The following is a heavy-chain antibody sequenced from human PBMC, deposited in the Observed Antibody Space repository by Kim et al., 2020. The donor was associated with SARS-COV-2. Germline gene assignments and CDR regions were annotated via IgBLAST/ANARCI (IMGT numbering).Heavy chain of an antibody. CDR2: IIPIFGTA. D-gene: IGHD3-10*01. Sequence: SVKVSCKASGGTFSSYAISWVRQAPGQGLEWMGGIIPIFGTANYAQKLQGRVTITADESTSTAYMELSSLRSEDTAVYYCAGSGKRATMVRGVIITGAFDIWGQGKIVTVSS. CDR3: AGSGKRATMVRGVIITGAFDI. V-gene: IGHV1-69*13. J-gene: IGHJ3*02. CDR1: GGTFSSYA.